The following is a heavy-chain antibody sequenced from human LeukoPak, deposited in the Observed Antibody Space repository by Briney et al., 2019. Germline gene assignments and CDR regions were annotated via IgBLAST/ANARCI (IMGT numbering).Heavy chain of an antibody. V-gene: IGHV4-59*01. CDR1: GGSISSYY. CDR3: ASHYYGSGSNALDI. J-gene: IGHJ3*02. Sequence: SETLSLTCTVSGGSISSYYWSWIRQPPGKGLEWIGYIYYSGSTNYNPSLKSRVTISVDTSKNQFSLKLSSVTAADTAVYYCASHYYGSGSNALDIWGQGTMVTVSS. D-gene: IGHD3-10*01. CDR2: IYYSGST.